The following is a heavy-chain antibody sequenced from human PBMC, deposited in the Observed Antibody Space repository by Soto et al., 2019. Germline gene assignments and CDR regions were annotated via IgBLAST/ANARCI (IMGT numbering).Heavy chain of an antibody. CDR1: GGSFSGYY. CDR2: INHSGST. Sequence: SETLSLTCAVYGGSFSGYYWSWIRQPPGKGMERIGEINHSGSTNYNPSLKSRVTISVDTSKNQFSLKLSSVTAADTAVYYCARGQRGYSYGARFGYYYYGMDVGGQGTTVTVSS. J-gene: IGHJ6*02. CDR3: ARGQRGYSYGARFGYYYYGMDV. D-gene: IGHD5-18*01. V-gene: IGHV4-34*01.